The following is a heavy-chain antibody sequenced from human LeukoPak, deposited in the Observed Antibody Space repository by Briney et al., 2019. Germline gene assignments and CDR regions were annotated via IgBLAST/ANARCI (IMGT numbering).Heavy chain of an antibody. CDR1: GFTFSSYS. J-gene: IGHJ4*02. CDR2: ISSGSSYI. Sequence: GGSLRLSCAASGFTFSSYSMSWVRQALGRGLEWVSSISSGSSYIYYTDSVKGRFTISRDNAQQSLYLQMNSPRAEDTAVYYCARGELAVISYFDYWGQGTLVTVSS. CDR3: ARGELAVISYFDY. D-gene: IGHD3-10*01. V-gene: IGHV3-21*01.